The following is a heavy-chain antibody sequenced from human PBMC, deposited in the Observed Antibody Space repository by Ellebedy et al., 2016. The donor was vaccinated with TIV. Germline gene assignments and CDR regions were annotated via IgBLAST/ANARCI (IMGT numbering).Heavy chain of an antibody. CDR1: GYTFTSYG. CDR2: ISAYNGNT. V-gene: IGHV1-18*04. CDR3: ATIAVAGTDDY. D-gene: IGHD6-19*01. J-gene: IGHJ4*02. Sequence: ASVKVSCXASGYTFTSYGISWVRQAPGQGLEWMGWISAYNGNTNYAQKLQGRVTMTTDTSTSTAHMELRSLRSDDTAVYYCATIAVAGTDDYWGQGTLVTVSS.